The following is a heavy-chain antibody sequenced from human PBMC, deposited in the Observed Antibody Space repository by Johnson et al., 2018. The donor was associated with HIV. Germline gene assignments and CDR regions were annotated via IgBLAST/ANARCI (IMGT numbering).Heavy chain of an antibody. CDR3: ARDRRYYGSGSYGGAFDI. J-gene: IGHJ3*02. CDR1: GFTFDDYA. D-gene: IGHD3-10*01. V-gene: IGHV3-13*01. CDR2: IGTAGDT. Sequence: VQLVESGGGLVQPGRSLRLSCAASGFTFDDYAMHWVRQAPGKGLEWVSGIGTAGDTYYPGSVKGRFTISRDRSKNTVSLQMNSLRVADTAVYYCARDRRYYGSGSYGGAFDIWGQGTVVTVSS.